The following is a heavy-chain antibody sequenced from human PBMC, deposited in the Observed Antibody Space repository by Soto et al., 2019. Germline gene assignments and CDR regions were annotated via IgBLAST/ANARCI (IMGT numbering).Heavy chain of an antibody. D-gene: IGHD2-15*01. CDR3: ATDGSGSPF. J-gene: IGHJ4*02. V-gene: IGHV3-23*01. Sequence: VQLLESGGDLVQPGGSLRLSCAASGFTFSNYAMSWVRQAPGKGLEWVSAISGSGGTTFSADSVRGRFTISRDNSKSTLFLQMNSLRDEDTAVYFCATDGSGSPFWGQGTLVTVSS. CDR2: ISGSGGTT. CDR1: GFTFSNYA.